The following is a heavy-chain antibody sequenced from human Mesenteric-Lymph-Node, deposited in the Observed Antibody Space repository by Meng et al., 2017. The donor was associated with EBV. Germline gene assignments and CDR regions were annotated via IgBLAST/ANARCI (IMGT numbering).Heavy chain of an antibody. Sequence: QVQLAPEGAKVTMPGSSKTVASEASGYSISSYGMGWVRQAPGQGVELMGRISGYNGNSNLAQRFQDTFTVTTDTSTSSAYLEIRSLTSDDTAVYYCARVNGVAVTDYWGQGTLVTVSS. J-gene: IGHJ4*02. V-gene: IGHV1-18*01. CDR3: ARVNGVAVTDY. CDR1: GYSISSYG. CDR2: ISGYNGNS. D-gene: IGHD2-8*01.